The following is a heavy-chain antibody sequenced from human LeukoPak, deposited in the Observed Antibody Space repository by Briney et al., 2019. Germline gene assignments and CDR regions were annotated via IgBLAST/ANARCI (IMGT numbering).Heavy chain of an antibody. Sequence: GGSLRLSCAASGFTFTNAWMSWVRQTPGKGLEWVGRIKSKTDGETIDYAAPVKGRFTISRDDSKTTLYLQMNSLKTEDTAVYYCTTDHYDYVWEGWVKWGQGTLVTASS. CDR3: TTDHYDYVWEGWVK. V-gene: IGHV3-15*01. D-gene: IGHD3-16*01. CDR1: GFTFTNAW. CDR2: IKSKTDGETI. J-gene: IGHJ4*02.